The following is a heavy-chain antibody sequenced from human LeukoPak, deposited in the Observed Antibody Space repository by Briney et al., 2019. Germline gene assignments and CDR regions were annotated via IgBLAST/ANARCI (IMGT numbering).Heavy chain of an antibody. CDR3: ARVSRAARPDY. Sequence: KASETLSLTCAVYGGSFSGYYWSWIRQPPGKGLEWIGEINHSGSTNYNPSLKSRVTIPVDTSKNQFSLKLSSVTAADTAVYYCARVSRAARPDYWGQGTLVTVSS. D-gene: IGHD6-6*01. V-gene: IGHV4-34*01. CDR2: INHSGST. CDR1: GGSFSGYY. J-gene: IGHJ4*02.